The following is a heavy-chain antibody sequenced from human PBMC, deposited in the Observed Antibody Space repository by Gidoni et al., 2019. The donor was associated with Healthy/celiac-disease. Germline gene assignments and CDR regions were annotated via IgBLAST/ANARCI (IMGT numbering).Heavy chain of an antibody. V-gene: IGHV4-39*01. Sequence: STYYNPSLKSRVTISVDTSKNQFSLKLSSVTAADTAVYYCARHVDYGEVDYWGQGTLVTVSS. CDR2: ST. CDR3: ARHVDYGEVDY. J-gene: IGHJ4*02. D-gene: IGHD4-17*01.